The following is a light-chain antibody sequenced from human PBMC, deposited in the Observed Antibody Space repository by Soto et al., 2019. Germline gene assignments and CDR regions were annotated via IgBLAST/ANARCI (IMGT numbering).Light chain of an antibody. CDR3: QQRSNWPLLFT. CDR1: QSVSSY. V-gene: IGKV3-11*01. Sequence: EIVLTQSPATLSLSPGERATLSCRASQSVSSYLAWYQQKPGQAPRLLIYDASNRATGIPARFSGSGSGTGFTLTISILEREDFAVYYCQQRSNWPLLFTFGPGTKVDIK. CDR2: DAS. J-gene: IGKJ3*01.